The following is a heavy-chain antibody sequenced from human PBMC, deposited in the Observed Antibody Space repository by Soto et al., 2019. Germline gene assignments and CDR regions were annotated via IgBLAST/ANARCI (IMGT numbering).Heavy chain of an antibody. CDR1: GYTFTSYA. CDR2: INAGNGNT. V-gene: IGHV1-3*01. Sequence: ASVKVSCKASGYTFTSYAMHWVRQAPGQRLEWMGLINAGNGNTKYSQKFQGRVTITRDTSASRAYMELSSLRSEDTAVYYCALLHGAGYCRSTSCYYYYYGMEFWGQGTTVTLSS. D-gene: IGHD2-2*01. J-gene: IGHJ6*02. CDR3: ALLHGAGYCRSTSCYYYYYGMEF.